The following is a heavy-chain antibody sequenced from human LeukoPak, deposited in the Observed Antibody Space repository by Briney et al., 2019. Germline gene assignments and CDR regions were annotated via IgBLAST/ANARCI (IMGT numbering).Heavy chain of an antibody. CDR1: GFTFSSYN. Sequence: GGSLRLSCAASGFTFSSYNMNWVRQAPGKGLEWVSSISSSSSYIYYADSVKGRFTISRDNAKNSLYLQMNSLRAEDTAVYYCARDKIAAARTDYYYGMDVWGQGTTVTVSS. CDR3: ARDKIAAARTDYYYGMDV. D-gene: IGHD6-13*01. V-gene: IGHV3-21*01. J-gene: IGHJ6*02. CDR2: ISSSSSYI.